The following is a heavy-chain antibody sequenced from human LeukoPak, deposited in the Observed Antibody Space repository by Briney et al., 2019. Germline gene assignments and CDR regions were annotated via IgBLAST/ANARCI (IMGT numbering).Heavy chain of an antibody. J-gene: IGHJ4*02. V-gene: IGHV4-61*02. CDR3: ARNSCPSGSCYENRGYFDY. CDR1: GGSISSATYY. D-gene: IGHD2-15*01. Sequence: SQTLSLTCTVSGGSISSATYYWSWIRQPAGKGLEWIGRIYTSGSTNYNPSLKSRVTISVDTSKNQFSLKLSSVTAADTAVYYCARNSCPSGSCYENRGYFDYWGQGTLVTVSS. CDR2: IYTSGST.